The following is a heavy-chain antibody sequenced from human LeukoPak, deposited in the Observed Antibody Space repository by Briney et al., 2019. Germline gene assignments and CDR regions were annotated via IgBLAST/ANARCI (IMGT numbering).Heavy chain of an antibody. CDR3: ARDREYRSSSYPLDY. D-gene: IGHD6-6*01. CDR2: VNPNSGGT. CDR1: GYTFTGYY. J-gene: IGHJ4*02. Sequence: EASVKVSCKSSGYTFTGYYMHWVRQAPGQGLEWMGWVNPNSGGTNFAQKFQGRVTMTRDTSISTAYMELSRLRSDDTAVYFCARDREYRSSSYPLDYWGQGTLVTVSS. V-gene: IGHV1-2*02.